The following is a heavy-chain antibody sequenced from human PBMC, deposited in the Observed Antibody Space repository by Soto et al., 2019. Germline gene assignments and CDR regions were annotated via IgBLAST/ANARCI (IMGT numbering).Heavy chain of an antibody. CDR3: ERTSVATTSSNWFDP. V-gene: IGHV4-59*08. J-gene: IGHJ5*02. CDR2: IYYSGST. CDR1: GGSISSYY. D-gene: IGHD5-12*01. Sequence: SETLSLTCTVSGGSISSYYWSWIRQPPGKGLEWIGYIYYSGSTNYNPSFKSRVTISVDTSKNQFSLKLSSVTAADTAVYYCERTSVATTSSNWFDPWGQGTLVTVSS.